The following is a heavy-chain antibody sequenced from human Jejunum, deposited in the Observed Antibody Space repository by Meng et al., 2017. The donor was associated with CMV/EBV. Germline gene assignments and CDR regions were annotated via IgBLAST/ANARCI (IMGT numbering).Heavy chain of an antibody. CDR2: IYYFRGGT. CDR3: ARLLWSGDVCFDY. D-gene: IGHD3-3*01. V-gene: IGHV4-31*02. CDR1: GGYIDTGGNF. Sequence: GGYIDTGGNFWSLIRQRPGKGLAWIGNIYYFRGGTHYSPSFKRRVTISMDTSKNQFSLKLTSVTAADTAIYYCARLLWSGDVCFDYWGQGTLVTVSS. J-gene: IGHJ4*02.